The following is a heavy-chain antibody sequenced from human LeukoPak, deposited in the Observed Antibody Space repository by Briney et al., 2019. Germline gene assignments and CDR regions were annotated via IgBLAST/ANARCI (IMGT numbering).Heavy chain of an antibody. J-gene: IGHJ4*02. CDR3: ARGGIGRYFDY. CDR2: INHSGST. CDR1: GGSFSGYY. V-gene: IGHV4-34*01. Sequence: PSDTVSLTCAVYGGSFSGYYWSWIRQPPGKALEWIGEINHSGSTNYNPSFKSPVTISVDTSKIQFSLQLSSVTAAGTAVCDCARGGIGRYFDYWGQGTVVTVSS. D-gene: IGHD1-14*01.